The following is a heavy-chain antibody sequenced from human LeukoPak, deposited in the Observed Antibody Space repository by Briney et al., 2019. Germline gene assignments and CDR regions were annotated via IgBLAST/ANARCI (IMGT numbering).Heavy chain of an antibody. CDR3: ARVTGTTSVVMDS. D-gene: IGHD1-7*01. J-gene: IGHJ5*02. CDR2: ISGSGLTI. Sequence: GGSLRLSCKASGFPFSSYPMNWVRQAPGKGLEWLSYISGSGLTIYYADSVKGRFTVSRDNGENSLFLQVDSLRAEDTAIYYCARVTGTTSVVMDSWGQGTLVTVSS. CDR1: GFPFSSYP. V-gene: IGHV3-48*01.